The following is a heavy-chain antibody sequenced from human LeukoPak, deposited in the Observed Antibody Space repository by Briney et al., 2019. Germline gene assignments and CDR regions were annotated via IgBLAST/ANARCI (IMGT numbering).Heavy chain of an antibody. J-gene: IGHJ4*02. Sequence: PGGSLRLSCAASGFTFSSYAMSWVRQAPEKGLEWVSAISGSGGSTYYADSVKGRFTISRDNSKNTLYLQMNSLRAEDTAVYYCAKDESLSSSWYPEHFDYWGQGTLVTVSS. CDR3: AKDESLSSSWYPEHFDY. V-gene: IGHV3-23*01. CDR1: GFTFSSYA. CDR2: ISGSGGST. D-gene: IGHD6-13*01.